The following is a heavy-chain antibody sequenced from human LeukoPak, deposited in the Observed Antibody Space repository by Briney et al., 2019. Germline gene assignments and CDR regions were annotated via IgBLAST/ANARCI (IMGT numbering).Heavy chain of an antibody. CDR2: INHSRST. CDR1: GGSFSGYY. J-gene: IGHJ4*02. CDR3: ASGFHYFDY. Sequence: SETLSLTCAVYGGSFSGYYWSWIRQPPGKGLEWIGEINHSRSTNYNPSLKSRVTISVDTSKNQFSLKLSSVTAADTAVYYCASGFHYFDYWGQGTLVTVSS. V-gene: IGHV4-34*01.